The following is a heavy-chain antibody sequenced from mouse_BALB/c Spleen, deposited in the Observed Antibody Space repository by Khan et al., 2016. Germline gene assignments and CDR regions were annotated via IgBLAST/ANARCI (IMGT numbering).Heavy chain of an antibody. D-gene: IGHD2-3*01. CDR2: ISYSDDT. CDR1: GDSITSGY. CDR3: ATYDGYYFDY. Sequence: EVKLEVSGPSLVKPSQTLSLTCSVTGDSITSGYWNWIRKFPGNKLEYMGYISYSDDTYYNPSLESRISITRDTSKNQYYLQLNSVTTEDTATYYFATYDGYYFDYWGQGTTLTVSS. J-gene: IGHJ2*01. V-gene: IGHV3-8*02.